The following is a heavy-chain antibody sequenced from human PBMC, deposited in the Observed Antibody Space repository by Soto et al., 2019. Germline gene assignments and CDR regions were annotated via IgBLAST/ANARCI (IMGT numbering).Heavy chain of an antibody. D-gene: IGHD1-26*01. CDR1: GFTFSNYA. CDR2: ISYDGGNR. J-gene: IGHJ4*02. Sequence: GESLKISCAASGFTFSNYAMHWVRQAPGKGLEWVGVISYDGGNRYYADSAKGRFTISRDNSKNTLYLQINSLRTEDTAVYYCARAGLNSGSYSHFDYWGQGTLVTVSS. CDR3: ARAGLNSGSYSHFDY. V-gene: IGHV3-30-3*01.